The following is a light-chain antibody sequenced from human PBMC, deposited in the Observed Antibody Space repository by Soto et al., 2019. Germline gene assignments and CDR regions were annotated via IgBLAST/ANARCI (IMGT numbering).Light chain of an antibody. CDR3: SSYAGSYTFVVYV. V-gene: IGLV2-11*01. Sequence: QSALAQPGSVSGSPGQSVTISCTGTSSDVGGYNYVSRYQQHPGKAPKLMIYDVSKRPSGVPDRFSGSKSGNTASLTISGLQAEDEADYYCSSYAGSYTFVVYVFGTGTKVTVL. CDR1: SSDVGGYNY. CDR2: DVS. J-gene: IGLJ1*01.